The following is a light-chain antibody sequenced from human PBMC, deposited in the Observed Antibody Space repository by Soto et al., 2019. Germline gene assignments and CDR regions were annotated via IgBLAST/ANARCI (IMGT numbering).Light chain of an antibody. CDR1: QGISSY. V-gene: IGKV1-9*01. CDR3: QQLNSYPRIT. CDR2: AAS. Sequence: DIQLTQSPSFLSASVGDRVTITCRASQGISSYLAWYQQKPGKAPKLLIYAASTLQSGFPSRFSGSGSGTEFTLTISSLQPEDFATYYCQQLNSYPRITFGQGTRLEIK. J-gene: IGKJ5*01.